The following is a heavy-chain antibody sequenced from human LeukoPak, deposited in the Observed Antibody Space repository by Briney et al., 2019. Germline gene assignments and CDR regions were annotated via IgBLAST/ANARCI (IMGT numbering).Heavy chain of an antibody. CDR2: ISGNGGST. D-gene: IGHD5-18*01. CDR3: AQPPPWYSSGKKANY. V-gene: IGHV3-23*01. CDR1: GFTFSSSA. J-gene: IGHJ4*02. Sequence: GGSLRLSCAASGFTFSSSAMSWVRQAPGKGLEWVSSISGNGGSTYYADSVKGRFTISRDNSRNTLFLRINSLRAGDTAVYYCAQPPPWYSSGKKANYWGQGTLVTVSS.